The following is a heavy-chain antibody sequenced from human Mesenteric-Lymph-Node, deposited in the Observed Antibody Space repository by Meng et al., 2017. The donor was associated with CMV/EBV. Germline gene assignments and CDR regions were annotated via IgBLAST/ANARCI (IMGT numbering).Heavy chain of an antibody. J-gene: IGHJ4*02. V-gene: IGHV4-34*01. CDR2: INHSGSS. Sequence: VYGGSFSGYFWSWIRQSPRKGLEWIGEINHSGSSNYNPSLKSRVTISVDTSKNQFSLKLTSLTAADTAVYYCARAGIWHSSSSEFDSWGQGTLVTVSS. CDR3: ARAGIWHSSSSEFDS. CDR1: GGSFSGYF. D-gene: IGHD6-6*01.